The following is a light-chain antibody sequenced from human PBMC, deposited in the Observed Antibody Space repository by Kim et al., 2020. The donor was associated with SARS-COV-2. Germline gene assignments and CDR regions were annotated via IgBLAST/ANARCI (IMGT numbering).Light chain of an antibody. Sequence: DIVMTQSPLSLSVNPGQPAAISCKSSQSLLHSDGETYLYWYLQKPGQYPQLLISEVSSGFSGAPDRFSGSGSGTDFTLKISQVEPEDVGVYYCIQALYLAPTFGLWSKLEI. CDR3: IQALYLAPT. CDR2: EVS. J-gene: IGKJ2*01. CDR1: QSLLHSDGETY. V-gene: IGKV2-29*02.